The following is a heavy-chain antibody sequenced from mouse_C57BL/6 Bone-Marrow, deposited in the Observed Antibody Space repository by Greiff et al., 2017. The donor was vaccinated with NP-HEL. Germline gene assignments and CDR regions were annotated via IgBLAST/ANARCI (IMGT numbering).Heavy chain of an antibody. CDR2: IDPENGDT. V-gene: IGHV14-4*01. CDR1: GFNIKDDY. D-gene: IGHD1-1*01. J-gene: IGHJ3*01. Sequence: LVESGAELVRPGASVKLSCTASGFNIKDDYMHWVKQRPEQGLEWIGWIDPENGDTEYASKFQGKATITADTSSNTAYLQLSSLTSEDTAVYYCTTGYYYGSSSWFAYWGQGTLVTVSA. CDR3: TTGYYYGSSSWFAY.